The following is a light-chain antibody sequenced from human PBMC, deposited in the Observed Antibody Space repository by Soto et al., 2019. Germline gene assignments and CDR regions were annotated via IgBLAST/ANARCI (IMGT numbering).Light chain of an antibody. V-gene: IGKV1-5*01. CDR1: QNVNNW. CDR2: DAS. Sequence: DIQMTQFPSALSASVGDGVTITCRASQNVNNWLAWYQHKPGKAPQLLIYDASVLETGVPSRFSGSGSGTEFTLAISGLQSDDFATYSCQQYNTYWTFGPGTKVDIK. CDR3: QQYNTYWT. J-gene: IGKJ1*01.